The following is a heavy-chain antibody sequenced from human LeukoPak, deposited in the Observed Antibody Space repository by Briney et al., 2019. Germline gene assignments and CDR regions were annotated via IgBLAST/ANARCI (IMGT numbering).Heavy chain of an antibody. CDR2: ISYDGSNK. CDR3: ATDLGYGDLAHGY. Sequence: GGSLRLSCAASGFTFSSYGMHWVRQAPGKGLEWVAVISYDGSNKYYADSVKGRFTISRDNSKNTVYLQMNSLRGEDTAVYYCATDLGYGDLAHGYWGQGTLVTVSS. V-gene: IGHV3-30*03. J-gene: IGHJ4*02. CDR1: GFTFSSYG. D-gene: IGHD4-17*01.